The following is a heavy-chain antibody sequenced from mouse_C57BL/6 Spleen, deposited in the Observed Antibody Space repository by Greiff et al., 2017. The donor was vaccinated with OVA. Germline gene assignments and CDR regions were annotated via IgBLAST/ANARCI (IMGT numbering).Heavy chain of an antibody. Sequence: QVQLQQPGTDLVKPGASVKLSCKASGYTFTSYWMHWVQQRPGQGLEWIGNINPSNGGTNYNEKFKSKATLTVAKSSSPAYMQRSSLTSEDTAVYYGARPRETGTYYAMDYWGQGTSVTVSS. V-gene: IGHV1-53*01. CDR3: ARPRETGTYYAMDY. D-gene: IGHD4-1*01. CDR1: GYTFTSYW. CDR2: INPSNGGT. J-gene: IGHJ4*01.